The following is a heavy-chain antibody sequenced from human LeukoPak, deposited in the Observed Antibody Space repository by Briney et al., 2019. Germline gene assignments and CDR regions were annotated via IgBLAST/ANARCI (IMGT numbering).Heavy chain of an antibody. CDR1: GFTVSSNY. CDR2: IKQDGSEK. CDR3: ARDWGGYSGYDAAFDI. J-gene: IGHJ3*02. V-gene: IGHV3-7*01. Sequence: GGSLRLSCAASGFTVSSNYMSWVRQAPGKGLEWVANIKQDGSEKYYVDSVKGRFTISRDNAKNSLYLQMNSLRAEDTAVYYCARDWGGYSGYDAAFDIWGQGTMVTVSS. D-gene: IGHD5-12*01.